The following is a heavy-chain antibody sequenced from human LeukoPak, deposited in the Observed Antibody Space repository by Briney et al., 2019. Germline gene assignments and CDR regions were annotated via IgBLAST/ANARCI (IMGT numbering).Heavy chain of an antibody. CDR3: ARGIIAVAGTVVFEN. Sequence: SETLSLTCTVSGGSISSYYWSWIRQPAGKGLEWIGRIYTSGSTNYNPSLKSRVTMSVDTSKNQFSLKLSSVTAADTAVYYCARGIIAVAGTVVFENWGQGTLVTVSS. V-gene: IGHV4-4*07. D-gene: IGHD6-19*01. CDR2: IYTSGST. CDR1: GGSISSYY. J-gene: IGHJ4*02.